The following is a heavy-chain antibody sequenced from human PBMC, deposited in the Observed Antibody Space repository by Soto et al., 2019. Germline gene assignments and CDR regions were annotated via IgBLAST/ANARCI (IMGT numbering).Heavy chain of an antibody. Sequence: SETLSLTCAVYGGSFSGYYWSWIRQPPGKGLEWIGEINHSGSTNYNPSLKSRVTISVDTSKNQFSLKLSSVTAADTAVYYCARGPVPRYSYGRGGRYFDYWGQGTLVTVSS. CDR3: ARGPVPRYSYGRGGRYFDY. D-gene: IGHD5-18*01. CDR2: INHSGST. J-gene: IGHJ4*02. CDR1: GGSFSGYY. V-gene: IGHV4-34*01.